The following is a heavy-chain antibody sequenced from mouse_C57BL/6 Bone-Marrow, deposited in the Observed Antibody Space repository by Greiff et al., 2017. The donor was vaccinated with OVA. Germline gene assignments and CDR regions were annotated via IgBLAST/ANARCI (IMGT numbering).Heavy chain of an antibody. CDR1: GYTFTSYT. J-gene: IGHJ3*01. Sequence: QVQLQQSGAELARPGASVKMSCKASGYTFTSYTMHWVKQRPGQGLEWIGYINPSSGYTKYNQKFKDKATLTADKSSSTAYMQLSSLISEDSAVYSGARECVRRGAWFGYWGQGTLVTVSA. CDR3: ARECVRRGAWFGY. CDR2: INPSSGYT. D-gene: IGHD6-1*01. V-gene: IGHV1-4*01.